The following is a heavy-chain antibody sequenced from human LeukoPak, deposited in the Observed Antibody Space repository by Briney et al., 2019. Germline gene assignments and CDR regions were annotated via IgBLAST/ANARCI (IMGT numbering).Heavy chain of an antibody. D-gene: IGHD3-22*01. CDR3: ARDSYYDSSGSFDY. J-gene: IGHJ4*02. Sequence: SETLSLTCAVSGVSISSSNWWSWVRQPPGKGLEWIGEIYHSGSTNYNPSLKSRVTISVDKSKNQFSLKLSSVTAADTAVYYCARDSYYDSSGSFDYWGQGILVTVSS. CDR2: IYHSGST. CDR1: GVSISSSNW. V-gene: IGHV4-4*02.